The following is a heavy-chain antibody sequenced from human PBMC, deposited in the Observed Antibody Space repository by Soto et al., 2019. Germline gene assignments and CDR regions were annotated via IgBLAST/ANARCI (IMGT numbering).Heavy chain of an antibody. CDR1: GGSISSYF. Sequence: QVHLQESGPGLVKPSETLSLTCSVSGGSISSYFWTWIRQAPGKGLELIGYFTHGGSGPYYNPSLKGRVTISPDTSKNQFSLELRSVTAADTAIYYCARGHLVYDSWGQGALVTVSS. J-gene: IGHJ4*02. V-gene: IGHV4-59*01. CDR2: FTHGGSGP. CDR3: ARGHLVYDS. D-gene: IGHD6-13*01.